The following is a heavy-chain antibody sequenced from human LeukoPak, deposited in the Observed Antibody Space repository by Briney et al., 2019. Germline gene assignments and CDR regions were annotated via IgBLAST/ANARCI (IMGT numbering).Heavy chain of an antibody. J-gene: IGHJ4*02. CDR1: GYTFTSYG. V-gene: IGHV7-4-1*02. CDR2: INTNTGNP. Sequence: GASVKVSCKASGYTFTSYGISWVRQAPGQGLEWMGWINTNTGNPTYAQGFTGRFVFSLDTSVSTAYLQISSLKAEDTAVYYCARHAYSSSWYALGYWGQGTLVTVSS. CDR3: ARHAYSSSWYALGY. D-gene: IGHD6-13*01.